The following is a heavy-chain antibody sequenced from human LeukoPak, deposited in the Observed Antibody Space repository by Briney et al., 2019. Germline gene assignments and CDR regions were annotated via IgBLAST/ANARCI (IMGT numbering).Heavy chain of an antibody. V-gene: IGHV3-30*01. CDR1: GFTFSCYA. CDR2: ISYDGSNK. D-gene: IGHD3-22*01. J-gene: IGHJ4*02. Sequence: GGSLRLSCAASGFTFSCYAMHWVRQAPGKGLEWVAVISYDGSNKYYADSVKGRFTISRDNSKNTLYLQMNSLRAEDTAVYYCARVYYDSSGYSPDTSDYFDYWGQGTLVTVSS. CDR3: ARVYYDSSGYSPDTSDYFDY.